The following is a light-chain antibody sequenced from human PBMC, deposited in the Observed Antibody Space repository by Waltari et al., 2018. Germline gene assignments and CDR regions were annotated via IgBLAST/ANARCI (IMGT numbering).Light chain of an antibody. Sequence: QSALTQPASVSGSPGQSITIPCRGTKRDIGTYDLVSWYQHHPGKAPKVIIYQDNKRPSGVSNRFSGSKSGNTASLTVSGLQAEDEADYYCCAYAGSYTYVFGGGTKVTV. CDR1: KRDIGTYDL. J-gene: IGLJ1*01. V-gene: IGLV2-23*01. CDR3: CAYAGSYTYV. CDR2: QDN.